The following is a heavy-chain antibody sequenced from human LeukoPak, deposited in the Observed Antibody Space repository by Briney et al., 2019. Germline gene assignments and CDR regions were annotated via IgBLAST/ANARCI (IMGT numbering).Heavy chain of an antibody. CDR3: ASFIYPGYYGMDV. J-gene: IGHJ6*02. CDR2: IYHSGST. D-gene: IGHD5/OR15-5a*01. Sequence: SGTLSLTCAVSGGSISSSNWWSWVRQPPGKGLEWIGEIYHSGSTNYNPSLKSRVTISVDTSKNQFSLKLSSVTAADTAVYYCASFIYPGYYGMDVWGQGTTVTVSS. V-gene: IGHV4-4*02. CDR1: GGSISSSNW.